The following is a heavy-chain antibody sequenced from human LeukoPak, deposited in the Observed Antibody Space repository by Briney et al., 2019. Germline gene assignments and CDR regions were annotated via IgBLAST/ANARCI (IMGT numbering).Heavy chain of an antibody. CDR2: IYSGGST. Sequence: GGSLRLSCAASGLTVSSNYMSWVRQAPGKGLEWVSVIYSGGSTYYADSVKGRFTISRDNSKNTLYLQMSSLRAEDTAVYYCARDPNWGAVAGTVFDYWGQGTLVTVSS. V-gene: IGHV3-66*01. CDR3: ARDPNWGAVAGTVFDY. D-gene: IGHD6-19*01. J-gene: IGHJ4*02. CDR1: GLTVSSNY.